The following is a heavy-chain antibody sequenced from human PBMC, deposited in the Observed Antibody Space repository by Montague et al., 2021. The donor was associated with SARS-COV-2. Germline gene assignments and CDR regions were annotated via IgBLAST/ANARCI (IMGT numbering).Heavy chain of an antibody. V-gene: IGHV4-59*01. D-gene: IGHD3-9*01. CDR2: TYYSGST. CDR3: ARSRVNYNILTGYPYYFDY. CDR1: GGSICRYY. J-gene: IGHJ4*02. Sequence: SETLSLTCTVSGGSICRYYWNWIRQPPGKGLEWIAYTYYSGSTNYNPSLKSRVTISVDTSKNQFSLKLSSVTAADTAVYYCARSRVNYNILTGYPYYFDYWGRGTLVTVSS.